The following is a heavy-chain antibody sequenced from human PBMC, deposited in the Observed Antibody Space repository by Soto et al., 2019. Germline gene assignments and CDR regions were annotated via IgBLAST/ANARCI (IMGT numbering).Heavy chain of an antibody. CDR3: ARGRYGDY. CDR2: ISAHNGNT. J-gene: IGHJ4*02. V-gene: IGHV1-18*01. D-gene: IGHD1-1*01. Sequence: QVHLVQSGAEVKKPGASVKVSCKASGYTFTSYGITWVRQAPGQGLEWMGWISAHNGNTDYAQKLQGRAIVTRDTSTSTAYMELSCLGSDDTGVYSCARGRYGDYWGQGAPVTVSS. CDR1: GYTFTSYG.